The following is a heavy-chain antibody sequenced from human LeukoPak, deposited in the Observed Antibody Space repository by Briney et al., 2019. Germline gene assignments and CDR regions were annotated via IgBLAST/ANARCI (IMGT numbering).Heavy chain of an antibody. J-gene: IGHJ4*02. CDR2: ISHSGST. D-gene: IGHD2/OR15-2a*01. CDR1: GGSISGNNW. CDR3: ARNMVGETTFDY. V-gene: IGHV4-4*02. Sequence: PSGTLSLTCAVSGGSISGNNWWSWVRQPPGKGLEWIGEISHSGSTGYNSSLKSRVTISVDKSKNQFSLKLSPVTAADTAVYYCARNMVGETTFDYWGQGTLVTVSS.